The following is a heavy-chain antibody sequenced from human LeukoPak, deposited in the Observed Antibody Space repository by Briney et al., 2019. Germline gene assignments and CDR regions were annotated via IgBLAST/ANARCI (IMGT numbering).Heavy chain of an antibody. CDR1: GYSISSGYY. J-gene: IGHJ4*02. D-gene: IGHD6-13*01. CDR3: ARALSSPRLAAAGSFDY. CDR2: IYHSGST. Sequence: SETLSLTCTVSGYSISSGYYWGWIRQPPGKGLEWIGSIYHSGSTYYNPSLKSRVTISVDTSKNQFSLKLSSVTAADTAVYYCARALSSPRLAAAGSFDYWGQGTLVTVSS. V-gene: IGHV4-38-2*02.